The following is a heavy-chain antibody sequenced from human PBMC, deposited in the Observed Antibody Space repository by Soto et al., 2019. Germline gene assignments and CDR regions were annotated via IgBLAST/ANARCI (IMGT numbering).Heavy chain of an antibody. V-gene: IGHV1-69*13. CDR3: ARPEGYCTNGVSGPGGDAFDI. J-gene: IGHJ3*02. CDR2: IIPIFGTA. Sequence: GASVKVCCEASGVTFSSYAISWVRQAPGQGLEWMGGIIPIFGTANYAQKFQGRVTITADESKNTLYLQMNSLRAEDTAVYYCARPEGYCTNGVSGPGGDAFDIWGQGTIVTVSS. CDR1: GVTFSSYA. D-gene: IGHD2-8*01.